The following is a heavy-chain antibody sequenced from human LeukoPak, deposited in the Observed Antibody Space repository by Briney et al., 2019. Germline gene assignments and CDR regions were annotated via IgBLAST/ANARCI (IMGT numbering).Heavy chain of an antibody. D-gene: IGHD4-17*01. CDR1: GGSFSGYY. CDR2: INHSGST. Sequence: SETLSLTCAVYGGSFSGYYWSWIRQPPGKGLEWIGEINHSGSTNYNPSLKSRVTISVDTSKNQFSLKLSSVTAADTAVYYCARHDYGDYVEYFDYWGQGTLVTVSS. J-gene: IGHJ4*02. V-gene: IGHV4-34*01. CDR3: ARHDYGDYVEYFDY.